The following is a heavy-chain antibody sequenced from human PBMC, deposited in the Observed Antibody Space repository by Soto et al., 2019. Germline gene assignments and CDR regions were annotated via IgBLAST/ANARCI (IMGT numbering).Heavy chain of an antibody. J-gene: IGHJ6*02. CDR1: GDSISSADYY. V-gene: IGHV4-30-4*01. CDR2: ILYSGTT. Sequence: SETLSLTCTVSGDSISSADYYWSWIRQTPGKGLEWIGHILYSGTTYYNPSLKSRLTISVDTSKNHFSLRLTSVTAADTAVYYCARDLWVEPELYYYGMDVWGQGTTVTVSS. D-gene: IGHD1-1*01. CDR3: ARDLWVEPELYYYGMDV.